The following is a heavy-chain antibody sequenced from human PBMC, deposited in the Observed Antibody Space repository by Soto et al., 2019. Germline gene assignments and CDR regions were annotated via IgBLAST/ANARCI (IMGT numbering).Heavy chain of an antibody. CDR2: IYWDDDK. D-gene: IGHD3-10*01. CDR3: AHSRNLITEYAQVGDFDY. J-gene: IGHJ4*02. V-gene: IGHV2-5*02. Sequence: QITLKESGPTQVKPTQTLTLTCSFSGFSLYTDGEGVGCVRQPPGEALEWLALIYWDDDKGYSPSLKTRLTITKEPAKNQVVLIMTNMDPVDTATYYCAHSRNLITEYAQVGDFDYWGQGTLVTVSS. CDR1: GFSLYTDGEG.